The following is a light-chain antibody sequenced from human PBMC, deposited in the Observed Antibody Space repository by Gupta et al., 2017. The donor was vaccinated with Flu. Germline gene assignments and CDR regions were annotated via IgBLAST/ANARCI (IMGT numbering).Light chain of an antibody. CDR3: QSADITETYVV. Sequence: SSEVTQPPSLAVSPGQTARITCPGEALPKQFVYWYQQKPGQATVLVIYKDSERPTGIAERFSGSTSGTTVTLTINGVQAEDEADYYCQSADITETYVVFCGGTKVTVL. V-gene: IGLV3-25*03. CDR2: KDS. J-gene: IGLJ2*01. CDR1: ALPKQF.